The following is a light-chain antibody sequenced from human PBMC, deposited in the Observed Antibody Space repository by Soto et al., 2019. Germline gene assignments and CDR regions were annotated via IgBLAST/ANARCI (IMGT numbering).Light chain of an antibody. V-gene: IGKV1-39*01. CDR3: QETYSTLNS. CDR2: TAS. CDR1: QSIRTY. Sequence: DIQVTQSPSSLSASVGDRVTITCRASQSIRTYLNWYEQRPVKPPKLLIHTASPLQSGVPSSFSDSGTGTDLTLTISSLKPEDFATYYCQETYSTLNSFGQGTKLE. J-gene: IGKJ2*03.